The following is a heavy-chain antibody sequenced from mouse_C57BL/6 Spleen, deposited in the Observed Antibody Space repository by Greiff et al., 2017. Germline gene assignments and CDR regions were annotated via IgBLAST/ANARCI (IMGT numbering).Heavy chain of an antibody. D-gene: IGHD2-1*01. J-gene: IGHJ4*01. Sequence: VQLQQSGAELVRPGASVKLSCTASGFNIKDDYMHWVKQRPEQGLEWLGWIDPENGATEYASKFQGKATITADTSSNTAYLQLSSLTSEDTAVYYCTPYGNYYYAMDYWGQGNSVTVSS. CDR2: IDPENGAT. V-gene: IGHV14-4*01. CDR3: TPYGNYYYAMDY. CDR1: GFNIKDDY.